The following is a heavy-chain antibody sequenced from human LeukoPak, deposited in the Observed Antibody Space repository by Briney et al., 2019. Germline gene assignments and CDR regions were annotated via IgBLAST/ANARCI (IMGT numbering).Heavy chain of an antibody. D-gene: IGHD6-13*01. CDR3: AKGGSSSQAFFDY. CDR2: ISSSSSYI. V-gene: IGHV3-21*01. J-gene: IGHJ4*02. CDR1: GFTFSSYS. Sequence: AGSLRLSRAASGFTFSSYSMNWVRQAPGKGLEWVSSISSSSSYIYYSDSVKGRFTISRDNAKNSLYLQMNSLRAEDTAVYYCAKGGSSSQAFFDYWGQGTLVTVSS.